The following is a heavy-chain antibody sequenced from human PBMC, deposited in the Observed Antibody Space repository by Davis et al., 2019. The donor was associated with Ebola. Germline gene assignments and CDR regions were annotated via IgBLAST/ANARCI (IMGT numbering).Heavy chain of an antibody. J-gene: IGHJ6*02. CDR2: IKQDGSEK. CDR1: GFTFSSYW. Sequence: GGSLRLSCAASGFTFSSYWMSWVRQAPGKGLEWVANIKQDGSEKYYVDSVKGRFTISRDNAKNSLYLQMNSLRAEDTAVYYCARESSGYSGYETTTVTGFLNMDVWGQGTTVTVSS. V-gene: IGHV3-7*03. D-gene: IGHD5-12*01. CDR3: ARESSGYSGYETTTVTGFLNMDV.